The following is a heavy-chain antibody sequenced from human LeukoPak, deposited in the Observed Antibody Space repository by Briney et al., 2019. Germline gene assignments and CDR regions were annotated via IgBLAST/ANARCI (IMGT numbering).Heavy chain of an antibody. V-gene: IGHV3-21*01. CDR2: ISSSSSYI. CDR1: GFTFSSYI. J-gene: IGHJ5*02. Sequence: GGPLRHSCAASGFTFSSYIMNWVRQAPGKGLEWVSSISSSSSYIYYAASVKDRFTLSRDHAKKSLYLQMNSRRAEDTAVYYCARAGSNFAWFDPWGQGTLVSVSS. D-gene: IGHD4-11*01. CDR3: ARAGSNFAWFDP.